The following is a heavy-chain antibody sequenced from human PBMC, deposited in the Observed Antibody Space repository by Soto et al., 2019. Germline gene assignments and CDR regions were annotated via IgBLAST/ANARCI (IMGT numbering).Heavy chain of an antibody. CDR2: INDNGYT. Sequence: PSETLSLTCAIYGGFSRGNYLSWIRQPPGKGLEWIGEINDNGYTNYEPSLKSRVTIKVDTSKNQVTLKMNSVTAADTAFYYCAKDTSYTSAWTSWGQGTLVTVS. D-gene: IGHD6-25*01. J-gene: IGHJ5*02. V-gene: IGHV4-34*01. CDR1: GGFSRGNY. CDR3: AKDTSYTSAWTS.